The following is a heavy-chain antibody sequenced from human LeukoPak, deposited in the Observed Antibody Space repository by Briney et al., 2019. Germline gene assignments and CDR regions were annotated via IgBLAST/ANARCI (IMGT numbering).Heavy chain of an antibody. CDR1: GYTFTSYA. Sequence: ASVKVSCKASGYTFTSYAMHWVRQAPGQRLEWMGWINAGNGNTKYSQKFQGRVTITRDTSASTAYMELSSLRSEDTAVYYCARAPSVYCSSTSCQEYYYYYGMDVWGQGTTVTVSS. D-gene: IGHD2-2*01. J-gene: IGHJ6*02. CDR2: INAGNGNT. CDR3: ARAPSVYCSSTSCQEYYYYYGMDV. V-gene: IGHV1-3*01.